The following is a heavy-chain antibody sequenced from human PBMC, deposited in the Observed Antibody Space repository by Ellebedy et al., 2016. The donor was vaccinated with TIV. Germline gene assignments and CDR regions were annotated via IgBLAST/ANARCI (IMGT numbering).Heavy chain of an antibody. J-gene: IGHJ4*02. CDR2: ISTDSVFT. V-gene: IGHV3-23*01. Sequence: GGSLRLXCAASGFTFSNYAMTWVRQAPGKGLQWVSVISTDSVFTFYADPVKGRFTISRDNSKNTVYLQMNRLRAEDTAIYYCANGGLSTGYSFQNWGQGTVVTVSS. CDR3: ANGGLSTGYSFQN. CDR1: GFTFSNYA. D-gene: IGHD5-24*01.